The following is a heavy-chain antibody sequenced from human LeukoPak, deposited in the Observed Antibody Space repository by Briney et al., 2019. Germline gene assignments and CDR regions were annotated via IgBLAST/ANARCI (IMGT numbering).Heavy chain of an antibody. CDR3: ARGSGLGHHSEY. CDR2: INPSSGDA. D-gene: IGHD3-10*01. CDR1: GYTLTDYY. J-gene: IGHJ4*02. Sequence: ASVKVSCKASGYTLTDYYMHWVRQAPGQGLEWMGRINPSSGDANYAHKFQGRVTMTRDTSIGTAYMELSRLRSDDSAIYYCARGSGLGHHSEYWGQGTLVTVSS. V-gene: IGHV1-2*06.